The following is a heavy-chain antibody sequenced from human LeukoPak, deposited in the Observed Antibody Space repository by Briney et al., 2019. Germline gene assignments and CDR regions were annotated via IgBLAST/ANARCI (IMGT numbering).Heavy chain of an antibody. J-gene: IGHJ5*02. V-gene: IGHV3-33*01. CDR3: ARDKEPGWFDP. CDR2: IWYDGSNK. CDR1: GFTFSSYG. Sequence: PGRSLRLSCAASGFTFSSYGMHWVRQAPGKGLEWVAVIWYDGSNKYYADSVKGRFAISRDNSKNTLYLRMNSLRAEDTAVYYCARDKEPGWFDPWGQGTLVTVSS.